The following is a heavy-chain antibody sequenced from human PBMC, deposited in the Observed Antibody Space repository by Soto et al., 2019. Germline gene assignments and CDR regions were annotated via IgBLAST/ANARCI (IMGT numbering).Heavy chain of an antibody. J-gene: IGHJ2*01. V-gene: IGHV3-7*01. D-gene: IGHD7-27*01. CDR1: GFTFSNYW. CDR2: IKQDGSEN. CDR3: ARDLGTFDWYFDL. Sequence: GGSLRLSCAASGFTFSNYWMTWVRRVPGKGLEWVANIKQDGSENYYVDSVKGRFTISRDNAKNSLYLHMNSLKADDSAVYYCARDLGTFDWYFDLWGRGTLVTVS.